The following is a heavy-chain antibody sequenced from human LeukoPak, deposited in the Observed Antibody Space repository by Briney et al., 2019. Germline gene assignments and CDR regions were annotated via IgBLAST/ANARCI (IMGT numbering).Heavy chain of an antibody. J-gene: IGHJ3*02. CDR1: GFTFSSYW. D-gene: IGHD2-15*01. CDR3: ARGDIVVVVTATYAFDI. CDR2: IKQDGSEK. V-gene: IGHV3-7*01. Sequence: GSLRLSCAASGFTFSSYWMSWVRQAPGKGLEWVANIKQDGSEKYYVDSVKGRFTISRDNAKNSLYLQMNSLRAEDTAVYYCARGDIVVVVTATYAFDIWGQGTMVTVSS.